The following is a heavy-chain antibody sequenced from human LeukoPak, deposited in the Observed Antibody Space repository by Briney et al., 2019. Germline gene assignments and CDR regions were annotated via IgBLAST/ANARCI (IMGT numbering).Heavy chain of an antibody. CDR1: GFTFSSYS. Sequence: PGGSLRLSCAASGFTFSSYSMNWVRQAPGKGLEWVSSISSSSSYIYYADSVKGRFTISRDNAKNSLYLQMNSLRAEDTAVYYCARDRYSSGWRFDYWGQGTLVTVSS. D-gene: IGHD6-19*01. V-gene: IGHV3-21*01. CDR3: ARDRYSSGWRFDY. J-gene: IGHJ4*02. CDR2: ISSSSSYI.